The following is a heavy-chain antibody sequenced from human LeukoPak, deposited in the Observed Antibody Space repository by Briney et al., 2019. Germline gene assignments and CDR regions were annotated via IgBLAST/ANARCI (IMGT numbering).Heavy chain of an antibody. V-gene: IGHV4-39*01. Sequence: SETLSLTCSVSGGSISSSSYYRNWIRQPPGKGLKWVGSIYYNGTTYYNSSLKSRVTISEDTSKNRFSLMLTSVTAADTAVYYCARQVSDYFYYYIDVWGEGTTVIVSS. CDR1: GGSISSSSYY. J-gene: IGHJ6*03. CDR3: ARQVSDYFYYYIDV. CDR2: IYYNGTT.